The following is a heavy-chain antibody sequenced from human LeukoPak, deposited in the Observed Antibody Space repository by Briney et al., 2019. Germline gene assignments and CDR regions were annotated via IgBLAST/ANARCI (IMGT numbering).Heavy chain of an antibody. V-gene: IGHV1-18*01. D-gene: IGHD6-13*01. CDR1: GYTFTSYG. J-gene: IGHJ4*02. CDR2: ISAYSGDT. Sequence: GASVKVSCKASGYTFTSYGISWVRQAPGQGLEWMGWISAYSGDTNYAQKFQGRATMTTDTSTSTAYMELRSLRSEDTAVYYCARSISIAAARIDYWGQGTLVTVSS. CDR3: ARSISIAAARIDY.